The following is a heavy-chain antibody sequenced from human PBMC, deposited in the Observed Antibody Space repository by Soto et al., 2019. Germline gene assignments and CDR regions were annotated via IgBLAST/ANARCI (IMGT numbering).Heavy chain of an antibody. V-gene: IGHV4-39*01. D-gene: IGHD3-3*02. CDR3: ARHSLALRKNNWFDP. J-gene: IGHJ5*02. CDR1: GDSIISSDFY. Sequence: SETLSLTCTVSGDSIISSDFYWGWVRQPPGKGLEWIGSIFYLGSSYYNPSLKSRITMSVDTSKNQFSLRLRSVTAADTALYFCARHSLALRKNNWFDPWGQGIMVTVSS. CDR2: IFYLGSS.